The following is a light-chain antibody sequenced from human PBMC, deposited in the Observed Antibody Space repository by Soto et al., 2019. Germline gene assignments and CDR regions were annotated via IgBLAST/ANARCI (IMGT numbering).Light chain of an antibody. CDR3: QVWDSSSDPNVV. Sequence: SYELTQPPSVSVAPGQTARITCGGNNIGSKSVHWYQQKPGQAPVLVVYDDSDRPSGLPERFSGSNSGNTATLTISRVEAGDEADYYCQVWDSSSDPNVVFGGGTQLTVL. J-gene: IGLJ2*01. CDR2: DDS. V-gene: IGLV3-21*02. CDR1: NIGSKS.